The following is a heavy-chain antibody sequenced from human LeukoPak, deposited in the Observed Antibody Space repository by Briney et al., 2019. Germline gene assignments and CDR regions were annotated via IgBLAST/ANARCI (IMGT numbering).Heavy chain of an antibody. CDR2: IYTIMSI. V-gene: IGHV4-61*02. CDR3: ARGRAYYDSSGFYYVWYFDY. CDR1: GGSISSDTYS. J-gene: IGHJ4*02. Sequence: PSQTLSLTCTVSGGSISSDTYSWSWIRQPAGKGLEWIWRIYTIMSINYNPSLKSRVTISVDTSKNQSSLKLGSVTAADTAVYYCARGRAYYDSSGFYYVWYFDYWGQGTLVTVSS. D-gene: IGHD3-22*01.